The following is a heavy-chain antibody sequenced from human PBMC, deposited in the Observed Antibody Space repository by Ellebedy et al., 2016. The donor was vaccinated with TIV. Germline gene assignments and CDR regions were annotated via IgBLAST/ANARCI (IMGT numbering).Heavy chain of an antibody. D-gene: IGHD2/OR15-2a*01. V-gene: IGHV3-30-3*01. J-gene: IGHJ4*02. CDR2: ISFDGSIK. CDR1: GFSFRSHD. Sequence: PGGSLRLSCAVSGFSFRSHDMHWVRQAPGKGLEWVAVISFDGSIKSCADSVKGRFTLSRDNSEDKLYLQMNSLRVEDTAVYYCARQPSMAIPFDYWGQGTLVTVSS. CDR3: ARQPSMAIPFDY.